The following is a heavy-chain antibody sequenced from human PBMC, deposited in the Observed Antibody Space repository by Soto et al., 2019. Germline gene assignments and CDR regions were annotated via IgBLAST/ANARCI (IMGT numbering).Heavy chain of an antibody. CDR3: ARHDICSTTNCHNWFDP. Sequence: VESLKISCKGSGYSFTNYWIGWVRQMPGKGLEWMGSIYPSYSDTRYSPSFQGQVTISVDKSINTAYLQWSSLKASDTAMYFCARHDICSTTNCHNWFDPWGQGTLVTVSS. D-gene: IGHD2-2*01. CDR1: GYSFTNYW. J-gene: IGHJ5*02. V-gene: IGHV5-51*01. CDR2: IYPSYSDT.